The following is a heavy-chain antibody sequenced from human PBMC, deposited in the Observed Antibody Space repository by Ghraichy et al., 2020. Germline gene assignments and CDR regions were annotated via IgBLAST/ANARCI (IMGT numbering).Heavy chain of an antibody. CDR1: GGSISSGGYY. CDR2: IYYSGST. CDR3: ASDPARGQADAFDI. V-gene: IGHV4-31*03. Sequence: SETLSLTCTVSGGSISSGGYYWSWIRQHPRKGLEWIGYIYYSGSTYYNPSLKSRVTISVDTSKNQFSLKLSSVTAADTAVYYCASDPARGQADAFDIWGQGTMVTVSS. J-gene: IGHJ3*02.